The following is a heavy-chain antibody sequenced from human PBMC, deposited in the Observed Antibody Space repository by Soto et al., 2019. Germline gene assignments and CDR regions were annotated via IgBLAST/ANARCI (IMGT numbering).Heavy chain of an antibody. V-gene: IGHV3-23*01. CDR2: ISGSGGST. J-gene: IGHJ6*02. Sequence: EVQLLESGGGLVQPGGSLRLSCAASGFTFSSYAMSWVRQAPGKGLEWVSAISGSGGSTYYADSVKGRFTISRDNSKNTLYLHMNSLRAEDTAVYYCAIPLREDYYYYGMDVWGQGTTVTVSS. CDR1: GFTFSSYA. CDR3: AIPLREDYYYYGMDV.